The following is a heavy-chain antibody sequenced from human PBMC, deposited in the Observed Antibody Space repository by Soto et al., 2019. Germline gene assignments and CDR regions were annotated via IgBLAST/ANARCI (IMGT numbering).Heavy chain of an antibody. CDR1: GGSISSSNW. CDR3: ARSYMVRGVANWFDP. J-gene: IGHJ5*02. D-gene: IGHD3-10*01. CDR2: IYHSGST. V-gene: IGHV4-4*02. Sequence: QVQLQESGPGLVKPSGTLSLTCAVSGGSISSSNWWSWVRQPPGKGLEWIGEIYHSGSTNYNPSLKGRATISVDKSKNQFSLKLSSVTAADTAVYYCARSYMVRGVANWFDPWGQGTLVTVSS.